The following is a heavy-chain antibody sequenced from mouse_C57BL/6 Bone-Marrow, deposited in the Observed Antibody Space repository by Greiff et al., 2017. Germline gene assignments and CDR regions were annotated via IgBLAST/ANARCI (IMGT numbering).Heavy chain of an antibody. CDR2: INPSTGGT. Sequence: EVKLQESGPELVKPGASVKISCKASGYSFTGYYMNWVKQSPEKSLEWIGEINPSTGGTTYNQKFKAKATLTVDKSSSTAYMQLKSLTSEDSAVYYCARKVRRIFAYWGQGTTLTVSS. CDR3: ARKVRRIFAY. J-gene: IGHJ2*01. D-gene: IGHD1-3*01. V-gene: IGHV1-42*01. CDR1: GYSFTGYY.